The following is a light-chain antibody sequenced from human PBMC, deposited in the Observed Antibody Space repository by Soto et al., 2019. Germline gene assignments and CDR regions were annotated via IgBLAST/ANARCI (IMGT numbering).Light chain of an antibody. CDR3: QQANSFPIT. CDR1: QGLSSW. V-gene: IGKV1D-12*01. J-gene: IGKJ5*01. CDR2: AAS. Sequence: DIQMTQSPSSVSASVGDRVTITCRASQGLSSWLAWYQQKPGKAPKLLIYAASSLQSGVRSRFSGSGSGTAFTLPISSLQPEDFATYYWQQANSFPITSGQGTRLEIK.